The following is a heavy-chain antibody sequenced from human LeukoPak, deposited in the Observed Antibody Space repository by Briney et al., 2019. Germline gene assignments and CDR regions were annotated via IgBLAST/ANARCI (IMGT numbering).Heavy chain of an antibody. CDR3: ARCKYSYYDFWSGEPPPLDY. J-gene: IGHJ4*02. V-gene: IGHV1-2*02. D-gene: IGHD3-3*01. CDR1: GYTFTGYY. Sequence: GASVKVSCKASGYTFTGYYMHWVRQAPGQGLEWMGWINPSSGGTNYAQKFQGRVTVTRDTSISTAYMELSRLRSHDTAVYYCARCKYSYYDFWSGEPPPLDYWGQGTLVTVSS. CDR2: INPSSGGT.